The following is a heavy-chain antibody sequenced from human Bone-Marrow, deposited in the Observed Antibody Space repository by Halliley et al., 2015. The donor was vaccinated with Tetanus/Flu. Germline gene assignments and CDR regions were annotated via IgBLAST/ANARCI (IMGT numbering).Heavy chain of an antibody. CDR3: AGVIYDHYSGLDV. CDR2: ISGTTPI. CDR1: GFTFSSYE. D-gene: IGHD3-22*01. Sequence: SLRLSCLASGFTFSSYEFNWVRQAPGKGLEWVSYISGTTPIYYADSVKGRFTISRDNAKNSLHLQMNSLRAEDTAVYFCAGVIYDHYSGLDVWGLGTSVTVSS. J-gene: IGHJ6*02. V-gene: IGHV3-48*03.